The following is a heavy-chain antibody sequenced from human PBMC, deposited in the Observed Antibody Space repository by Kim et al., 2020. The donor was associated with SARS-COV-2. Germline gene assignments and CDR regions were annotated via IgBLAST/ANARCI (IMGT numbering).Heavy chain of an antibody. V-gene: IGHV5-51*01. CDR3: ARQSVAVPAATFDY. D-gene: IGHD2-2*01. J-gene: IGHJ4*02. Sequence: SPSFQGQVTISVDKSISTAYLQWSSPEASDTAMYYCARQSVAVPAATFDYWGQGTLVTVSS.